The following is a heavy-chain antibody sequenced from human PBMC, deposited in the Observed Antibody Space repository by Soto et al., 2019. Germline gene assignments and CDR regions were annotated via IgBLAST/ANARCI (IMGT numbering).Heavy chain of an antibody. V-gene: IGHV4-31*03. CDR1: GGSISSGGYY. CDR2: IYSSGST. Sequence: QVQLQESGPGLVKPSQTLSLICTVSGGSISSGGYYWSWIRQHPGKGLEWIGYIYSSGSTYYNPSLKSRVXXSXDXXKNHFSLTLSSVTAADTAVYYCARDGDGSGYFLDYWGQGTLVTVSS. CDR3: ARDGDGSGYFLDY. J-gene: IGHJ4*02. D-gene: IGHD3-22*01.